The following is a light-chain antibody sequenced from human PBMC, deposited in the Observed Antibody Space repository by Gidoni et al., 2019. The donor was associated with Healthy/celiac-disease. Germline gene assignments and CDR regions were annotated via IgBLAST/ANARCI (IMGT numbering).Light chain of an antibody. CDR2: LGS. CDR3: MQALQTPIT. CDR1: QNPLHSNGYNY. J-gene: IGKJ5*01. Sequence: DIVMTQSPLSLPVTPGDAASISRRSSQNPLHSNGYNYLDWYLQKPGQSPQLLIYLGSNRASGVHDRFSGSGSGTDFTLKISRVEAEDVGVYYCMQALQTPITFGQGTRLEIK. V-gene: IGKV2-28*01.